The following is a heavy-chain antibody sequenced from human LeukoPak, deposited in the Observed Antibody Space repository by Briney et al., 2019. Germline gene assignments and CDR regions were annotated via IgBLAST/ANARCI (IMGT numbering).Heavy chain of an antibody. V-gene: IGHV4-4*07. CDR2: IYTSGHT. Sequence: SETLSLTCTVSGDSVRNQYWSWVRQPAGKGLEWIGRIYTSGHTKYNPSLESRVTMSVDTSSNQISLRLSSVTAADTAVYYCTARMVGVPFDYWGQGTLVTASS. CDR1: GDSVRNQY. CDR3: TARMVGVPFDY. J-gene: IGHJ4*02. D-gene: IGHD1-26*01.